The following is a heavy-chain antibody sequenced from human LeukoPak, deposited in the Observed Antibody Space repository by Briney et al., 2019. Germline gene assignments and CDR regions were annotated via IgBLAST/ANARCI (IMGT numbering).Heavy chain of an antibody. V-gene: IGHV3-7*04. Sequence: GGSRRLSCAASGFTFSNYWRTWVRQAPGKGLEWVANIKQDGSEKYYVDSVKGRFTISRGNAKNSLFLQITSLRAEDTALYFCARDRFYDRSGYGDPFNYWGQGTLVTVSS. CDR3: ARDRFYDRSGYGDPFNY. J-gene: IGHJ4*02. CDR1: GFTFSNYW. CDR2: IKQDGSEK. D-gene: IGHD3-22*01.